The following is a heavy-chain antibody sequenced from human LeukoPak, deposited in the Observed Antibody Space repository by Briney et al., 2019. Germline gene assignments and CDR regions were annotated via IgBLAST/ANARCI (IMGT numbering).Heavy chain of an antibody. D-gene: IGHD3-9*01. J-gene: IGHJ4*02. Sequence: GGSLRLSCAASRFTFSSYAMSWVRQAPGQGLEWVTAISGSGGSTYYADSVKGRFAISRDNSKNTLYLQMNSLRAEDTAVYYCAKVRYFDWFDFDYWGQGTLVTVSS. CDR1: RFTFSSYA. V-gene: IGHV3-23*01. CDR3: AKVRYFDWFDFDY. CDR2: ISGSGGST.